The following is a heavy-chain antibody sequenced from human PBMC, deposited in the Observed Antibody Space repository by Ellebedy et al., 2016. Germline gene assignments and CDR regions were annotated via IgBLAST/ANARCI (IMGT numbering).Heavy chain of an antibody. J-gene: IGHJ4*02. CDR2: INPNSGGT. CDR1: GYTFTGYY. D-gene: IGHD2-15*01. V-gene: IGHV1-2*02. Sequence: ASVKVSXXASGYTFTGYYMHWVRQAPGQGLEWMGWINPNSGGTNYAQKFQERVTITRDMSTSTAYMELSSLRSEDTAVYYCAWGSGHSWGQGTLVTVSS. CDR3: AWGSGHS.